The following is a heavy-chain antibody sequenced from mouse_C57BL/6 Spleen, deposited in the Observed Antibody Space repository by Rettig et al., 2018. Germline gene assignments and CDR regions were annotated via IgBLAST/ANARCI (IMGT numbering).Heavy chain of an antibody. D-gene: IGHD1-1*01. CDR1: W. CDR3: ANYYGSRLDY. J-gene: IGHJ2*01. V-gene: IGHV1-59*01. Sequence: WMHWVKQRPGQGLEWIGVIDPSDSYTNYNQKFKGKATLTVDTSSSTAYMQLSSLTSEDSAVYYCANYYGSRLDYWGQGTTLTVSS. CDR2: IDPSDSYT.